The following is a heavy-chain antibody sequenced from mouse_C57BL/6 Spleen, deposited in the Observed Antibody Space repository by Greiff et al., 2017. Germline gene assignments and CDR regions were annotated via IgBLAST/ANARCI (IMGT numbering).Heavy chain of an antibody. D-gene: IGHD3-3*01. J-gene: IGHJ3*01. CDR1: GYTFTGYW. CDR2: ILPGSGST. Sequence: VQLQQSGAELMKPGASVKLSCKATGYTFTGYWIEWVKQRPGHGLEWIGEILPGSGSTNYNGKFKGKATFTADTSSNTAYMQLSSLTTEDSAIYYCARGGTGFAYWGQGTLVTVSA. V-gene: IGHV1-9*01. CDR3: ARGGTGFAY.